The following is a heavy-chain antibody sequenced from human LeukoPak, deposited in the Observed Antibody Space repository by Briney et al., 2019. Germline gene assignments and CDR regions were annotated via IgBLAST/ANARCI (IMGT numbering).Heavy chain of an antibody. CDR1: GFTFDDYA. D-gene: IGHD2-15*01. J-gene: IGHJ4*02. V-gene: IGHV3-9*01. CDR3: AKARGSRYCSGGSCYGYFDY. CDR2: ISWNSGSI. Sequence: GRSLRLSCAASGFTFDDYAMHWVRQAPGKGLEWVSGISWNSGSIGHADSVKGRFTISRDNAKNSLYLQMNSLRAEDTALYYCAKARGSRYCSGGSCYGYFDYWGQGTLVTVSS.